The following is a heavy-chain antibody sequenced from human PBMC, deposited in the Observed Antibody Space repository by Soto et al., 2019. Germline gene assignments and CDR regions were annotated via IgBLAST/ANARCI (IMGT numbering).Heavy chain of an antibody. J-gene: IGHJ4*02. CDR1: VGSIRSSY. Sequence: PSETLSLTCTVSVGSIRSSYWSWIRQPPGKGLEWIGYIYYSGSTNYNPSLKSRVTISVDTSKNQFSLKLSSVTAADTAVYYCARDRWGEDGSGSYSLDYWGQGTLVTVSS. D-gene: IGHD3-10*01. V-gene: IGHV4-59*01. CDR3: ARDRWGEDGSGSYSLDY. CDR2: IYYSGST.